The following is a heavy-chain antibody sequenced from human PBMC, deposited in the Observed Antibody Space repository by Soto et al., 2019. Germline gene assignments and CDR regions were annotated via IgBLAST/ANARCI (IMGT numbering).Heavy chain of an antibody. CDR2: IWYDGSNK. CDR1: ECTFISYG. CDR3: ARDIDWYSNSSGFDN. D-gene: IGHD1-26*01. Sequence: GGSLRLSCAAAECTFISYGMRWVRQAPGKGLEWVAVIWYDGSNKHYADPVKGRFTISRDNSKNTLSLQMNSLRAEDTAIYYCARDIDWYSNSSGFDNWGQGTLVTVSS. V-gene: IGHV3-33*01. J-gene: IGHJ4*02.